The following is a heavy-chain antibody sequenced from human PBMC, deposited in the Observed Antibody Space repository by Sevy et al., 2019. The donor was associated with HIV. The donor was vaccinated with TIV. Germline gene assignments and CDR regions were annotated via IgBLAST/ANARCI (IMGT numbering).Heavy chain of an antibody. J-gene: IGHJ4*02. CDR1: GFTFSSQA. CDR2: ISASGDNT. V-gene: IGHV3-23*01. Sequence: GGSLRLSCAASGFTFSSQAMSWVRQSPGKGQKWVSIISASGDNTYYADSVKGRFTISRDNSKNTLYLQMNSLRAEDTAVYYCAKDCTQRRRDYGGQGTLVTVSS. CDR3: AKDCTQRRRDY.